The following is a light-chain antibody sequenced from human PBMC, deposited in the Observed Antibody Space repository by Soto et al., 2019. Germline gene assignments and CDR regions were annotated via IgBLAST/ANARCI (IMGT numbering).Light chain of an antibody. CDR2: DVS. Sequence: QSVLTQPASVSGSPGQSITISCTGTSSDVGTYNHVSWYQQHPGKAPKLMIYDVSNRPSGVSNRFPGSKSGNTASLTISGLQAEDEADYYCSSYTTSTTLGVFGTGTKVTVL. J-gene: IGLJ1*01. CDR3: SSYTTSTTLGV. CDR1: SSDVGTYNH. V-gene: IGLV2-14*01.